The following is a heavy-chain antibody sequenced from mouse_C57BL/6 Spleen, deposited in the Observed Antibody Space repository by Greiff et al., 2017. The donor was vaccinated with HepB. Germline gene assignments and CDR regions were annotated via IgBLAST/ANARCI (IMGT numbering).Heavy chain of an antibody. V-gene: IGHV5-9-1*02. CDR1: GFTFSSYA. Sequence: VQLVESGEGLVKPGGSLKLSCAASGFTFSSYAMSWVRQTPEKRLEWVAYISSGGDYIYYADTVKGRFTISRDNARNTLYLQMSSLKSEDTAMYYCTREEGYYGSSLDYWGQGTTLTVSS. J-gene: IGHJ2*01. D-gene: IGHD1-1*01. CDR2: ISSGGDYI. CDR3: TREEGYYGSSLDY.